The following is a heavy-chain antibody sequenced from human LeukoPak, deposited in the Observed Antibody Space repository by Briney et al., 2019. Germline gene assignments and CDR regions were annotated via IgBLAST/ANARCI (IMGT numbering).Heavy chain of an antibody. J-gene: IGHJ4*02. D-gene: IGHD6-13*01. V-gene: IGHV4-31*03. CDR2: IYYSGST. CDR3: ARTSWQQLVQGFDY. CDR1: GGSISSGGDY. Sequence: SETLSLTCTVSGGSISSGGDYWSWIRQHPGKGLEWIGYIYYSGSTYYNPSLKSRVTISVDTSKNQFSLKLSSVTAADTAVYYCARTSWQQLVQGFDYWGQGTLVTVSS.